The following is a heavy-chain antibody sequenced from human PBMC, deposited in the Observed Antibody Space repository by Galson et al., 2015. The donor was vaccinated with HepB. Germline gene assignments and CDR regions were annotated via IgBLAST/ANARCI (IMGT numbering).Heavy chain of an antibody. V-gene: IGHV3-48*01. CDR2: ISSGTTTT. Sequence: SLRLSCAASTFIFSTYSMNWVRQAPGKGLEWISYISSGTTTTYYADSVKGRFTISRHNSKNTLYLQMNSLRAEDTAVYYCARMVTATPYWYFDLWGRGTLVTVSS. J-gene: IGHJ2*01. D-gene: IGHD2-21*02. CDR1: TFIFSTYS. CDR3: ARMVTATPYWYFDL.